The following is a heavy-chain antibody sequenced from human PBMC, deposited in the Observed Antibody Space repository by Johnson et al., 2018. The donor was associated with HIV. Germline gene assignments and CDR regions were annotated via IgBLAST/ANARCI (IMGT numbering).Heavy chain of an antibody. CDR1: GFTFSSYV. V-gene: IGHV3-48*04. CDR3: ARGRSGWYGGAFDI. D-gene: IGHD6-19*01. CDR2: ISGGTI. Sequence: EVQLLESGGGLVQPGGSLRLSCAASGFTFSSYVMSWVCQAPGKGLEWVSSISGGTIYYADSVQGRFTISRDNAKNSLYLQMNSLRAEDTEVYYCARGRSGWYGGAFDIWGQGTMVTVSS. J-gene: IGHJ3*02.